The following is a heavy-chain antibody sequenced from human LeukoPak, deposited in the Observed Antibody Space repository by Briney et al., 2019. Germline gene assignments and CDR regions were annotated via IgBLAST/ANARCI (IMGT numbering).Heavy chain of an antibody. J-gene: IGHJ4*02. Sequence: SGPTLVNPTQTLTLTCTFSGFSLSTPAMRVSWIRQPPGKALEWLARIDWDDDKFYNTSLKTRLTISNDTSKNQVVLTMTNMDPVDTATYYCARTQYSSSSRFYFDYWGQGTLVTVSS. CDR2: IDWDDDK. CDR1: GFSLSTPAMR. CDR3: ARTQYSSSSRFYFDY. D-gene: IGHD6-6*01. V-gene: IGHV2-70*04.